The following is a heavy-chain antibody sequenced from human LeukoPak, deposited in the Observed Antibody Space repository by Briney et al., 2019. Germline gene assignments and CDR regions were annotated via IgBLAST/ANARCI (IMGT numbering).Heavy chain of an antibody. CDR2: ISAYNGNT. J-gene: IGHJ4*02. Sequence: ASVKVSCKASGGTFSSYAISWVRQAPGQGLEWMGWISAYNGNTKYAQKLQGRVTMTTDTSTSTAYMELRSLRSDDTAVYYCANYNYGTLGFDYWGQGTLVTVSS. CDR1: GGTFSSYA. CDR3: ANYNYGTLGFDY. D-gene: IGHD5-18*01. V-gene: IGHV1-18*01.